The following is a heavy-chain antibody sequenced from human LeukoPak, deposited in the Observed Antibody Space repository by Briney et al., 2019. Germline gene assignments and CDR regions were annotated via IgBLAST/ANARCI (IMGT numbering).Heavy chain of an antibody. CDR1: GFIVSSNY. V-gene: IGHV3-66*04. D-gene: IGHD6-13*01. CDR3: ARPGAAVAGTAFNY. J-gene: IGHJ4*02. CDR2: IYSDGTT. Sequence: GESLRLSCAASGFIVSSNYMSWVRQAPGKGLEWVSIIYSDGTTYYADSVKGRFAISRDNSKNTVYLQMNSLRAEDTAVYYCARPGAAVAGTAFNYWGQETLVTVSS.